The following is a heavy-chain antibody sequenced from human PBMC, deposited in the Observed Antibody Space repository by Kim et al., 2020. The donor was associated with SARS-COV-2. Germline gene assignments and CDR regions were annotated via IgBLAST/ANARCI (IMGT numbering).Heavy chain of an antibody. J-gene: IGHJ5*02. CDR1: GGSISSSSYY. CDR3: ARQSSSWLVEGDWFDP. D-gene: IGHD6-13*01. V-gene: IGHV4-39*01. CDR2: IYYSGST. Sequence: SETLSLTCTVSGGSISSSSYYWGWIRQPPGKGLEWIGSIYYSGSTYYNPSLKSRVTISVDTSKNQFSLKLSSVTAADTAVYYCARQSSSWLVEGDWFDPWGQGTLVTVSS.